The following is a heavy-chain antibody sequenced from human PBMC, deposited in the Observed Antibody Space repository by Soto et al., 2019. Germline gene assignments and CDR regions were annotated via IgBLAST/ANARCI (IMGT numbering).Heavy chain of an antibody. V-gene: IGHV3-66*01. CDR2: IFYGGST. J-gene: IGHJ6*02. D-gene: IGHD1-26*01. Sequence: EVQLVESGGGLVQPGGSLRISCAASGFTVSSNYMTWVRQAPGKGLEWVSVIFYGGSTYYADSVKGRFTISRDNSKNLLYLQMNSLRAEDTAVYYWATTGMGVTLYYYYYGMDVWGQGTTVTVSS. CDR3: ATTGMGVTLYYYYYGMDV. CDR1: GFTVSSNY.